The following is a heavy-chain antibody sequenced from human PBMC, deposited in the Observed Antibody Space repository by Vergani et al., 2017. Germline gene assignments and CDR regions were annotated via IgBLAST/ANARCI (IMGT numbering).Heavy chain of an antibody. CDR3: ASTSLAVAGKYYYYGMDV. CDR1: GYTFTSYY. Sequence: QVQLVQSGAEVKKPGASVKVSCKASGYTFTSYYMHWVRQAPGQGLEWMGWINPNSGGTNYAQKFQGRVTMTRDTSISTAYMEPSRLRSDDTAVYYCASTSLAVAGKYYYYGMDVWGQGTTVTVSS. V-gene: IGHV1-2*02. CDR2: INPNSGGT. J-gene: IGHJ6*02. D-gene: IGHD6-19*01.